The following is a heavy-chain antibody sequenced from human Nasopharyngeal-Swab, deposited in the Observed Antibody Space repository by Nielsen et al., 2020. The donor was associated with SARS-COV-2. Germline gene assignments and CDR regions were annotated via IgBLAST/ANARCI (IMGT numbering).Heavy chain of an antibody. J-gene: IGHJ4*02. CDR2: ISSSSSYI. Sequence: GGSLRLSCAASGFTFSSYSMNWVRQAPGKGLEWVSSISSSSSYIYYADSVKGRFTISRDNAKNSLYLQMNSLGAEDTAVYYCARDPMYSGSYRDYWGQGTLVTVSS. CDR1: GFTFSSYS. V-gene: IGHV3-21*01. CDR3: ARDPMYSGSYRDY. D-gene: IGHD1-26*01.